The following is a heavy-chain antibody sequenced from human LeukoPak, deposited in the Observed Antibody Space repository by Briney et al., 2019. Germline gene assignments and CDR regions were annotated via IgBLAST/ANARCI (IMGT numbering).Heavy chain of an antibody. CDR1: GFTFSSYA. Sequence: GGSLRLSCAASGFTFSSYAMSWVRQAPGKGLEWVSAISGSGGSTYYADSVKGRFTISRDNSMNTLYLQMNSLRVEDTAGYYCAKIQDWGRPSYFDYWGQGILVTVSS. J-gene: IGHJ4*02. CDR3: AKIQDWGRPSYFDY. CDR2: ISGSGGST. D-gene: IGHD3-16*01. V-gene: IGHV3-23*01.